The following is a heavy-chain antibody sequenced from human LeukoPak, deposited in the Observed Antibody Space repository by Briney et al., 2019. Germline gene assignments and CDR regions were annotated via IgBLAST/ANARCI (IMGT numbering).Heavy chain of an antibody. V-gene: IGHV3-48*04. CDR2: ISSSSSTI. CDR3: ASPFSSYNDGSGYHPYGMDV. CDR1: GFSFSYYN. Sequence: PGGSLRLSCEASGFSFSYYNMNWVRQAPGKGLEGISYISSSSSTIYYADSVKGRFTISRDNAKNSLFLHMNSLRAEDTAVYYCASPFSSYNDGSGYHPYGMDVWGQGTTVTVSS. J-gene: IGHJ6*02. D-gene: IGHD3-22*01.